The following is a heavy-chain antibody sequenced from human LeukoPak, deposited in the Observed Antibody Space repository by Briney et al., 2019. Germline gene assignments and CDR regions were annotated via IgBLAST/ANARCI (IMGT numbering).Heavy chain of an antibody. Sequence: GGSLRLSCAASGFTFSDYAMHWVRQAPGKGLEWVAIISYDGSNKYYADSVKGRFTISRDSSKNTLYLQMNSLRGEDAAVYYCASNIMGATPWVYYYYMDVWGKGTTVTVSS. CDR1: GFTFSDYA. CDR2: ISYDGSNK. CDR3: ASNIMGATPWVYYYYMDV. V-gene: IGHV3-30*04. J-gene: IGHJ6*03. D-gene: IGHD1-26*01.